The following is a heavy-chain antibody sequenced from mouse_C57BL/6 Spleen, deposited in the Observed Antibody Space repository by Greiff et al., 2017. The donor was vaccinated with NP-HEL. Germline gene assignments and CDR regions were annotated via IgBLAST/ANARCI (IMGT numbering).Heavy chain of an antibody. D-gene: IGHD1-1*01. Sequence: VHLVESGPGLVQPSQSLSITCTVSGFSLTSYGVHWVRQSPGKGLEWLGVIWSGGSTDYNAAFISRLSISKDNSKSQVFFKMNSLQADDTAIYYCARPSDYYGSSYAMDYWGQGTSVTVSS. V-gene: IGHV2-2*01. J-gene: IGHJ4*01. CDR1: GFSLTSYG. CDR2: IWSGGST. CDR3: ARPSDYYGSSYAMDY.